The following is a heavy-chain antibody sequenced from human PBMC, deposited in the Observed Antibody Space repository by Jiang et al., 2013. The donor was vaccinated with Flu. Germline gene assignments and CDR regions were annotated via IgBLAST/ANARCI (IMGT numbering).Heavy chain of an antibody. D-gene: IGHD3-16*01. CDR1: GGSFNEYA. J-gene: IGHJ6*02. V-gene: IGHV1-69*04. CDR2: IIPIMNMA. CDR3: ASWVRLADFYYYALDA. Sequence: SGAEVKTPGSSVRVSCKATGGSFNEYALSWVRQAPGQGLEWVGRIIPIMNMATYAQKFQDRVHIFADTSTATAYLDLRRLTSEDTAVYYCASWVRLADFYYYALDAWGQGTTVTVS.